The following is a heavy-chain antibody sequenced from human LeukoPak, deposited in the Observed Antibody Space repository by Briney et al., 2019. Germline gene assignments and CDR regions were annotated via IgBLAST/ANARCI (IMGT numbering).Heavy chain of an antibody. CDR1: GYSFTSYW. D-gene: IGHD6-13*01. CDR3: ARRSGAAAEDY. CDR2: IDPSDSYT. Sequence: GESPKISCKTSGYSFTSYWITWVRQMPGKGLEWMGSIDPSDSYTNYSPSLQGRVTISADKSISTAYVQWSSLKASDTAMYYCARRSGAAAEDYWGQGTLVTVSS. V-gene: IGHV5-10-1*01. J-gene: IGHJ4*02.